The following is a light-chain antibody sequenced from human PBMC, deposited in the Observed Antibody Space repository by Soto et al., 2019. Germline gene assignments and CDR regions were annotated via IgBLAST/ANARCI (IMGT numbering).Light chain of an antibody. V-gene: IGKV3-15*01. CDR2: GAS. Sequence: EIVMTQSPATLSVSPGERATLSCRASQSVSSNLAWYQQNPGQAPRLLIYGASTRATGIPDRFSGSGSGTEFTITIRRLQSEDFAVYSCQQYNNWPRTLGQGTKVEIK. CDR3: QQYNNWPRT. CDR1: QSVSSN. J-gene: IGKJ1*01.